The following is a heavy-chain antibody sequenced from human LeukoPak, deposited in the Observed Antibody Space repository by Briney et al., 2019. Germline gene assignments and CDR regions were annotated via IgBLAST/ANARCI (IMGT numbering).Heavy chain of an antibody. CDR1: GGSISSYY. J-gene: IGHJ3*02. CDR3: ARDSYYYDSSGYDDAFDI. V-gene: IGHV4-59*01. Sequence: PSETLSLTCTVSGGSISSYYWSWIRQPPGKGLEWIGYIYYSGSTNYNPSLKSRVTISVDTSKNQFSLKLSSVTAADTAVYYCARDSYYYDSSGYDDAFDIWGQGTMVTVSS. D-gene: IGHD3-22*01. CDR2: IYYSGST.